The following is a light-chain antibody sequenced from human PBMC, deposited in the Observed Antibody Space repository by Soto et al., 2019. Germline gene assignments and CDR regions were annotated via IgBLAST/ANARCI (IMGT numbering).Light chain of an antibody. J-gene: IGKJ1*01. CDR3: QQYGSSPRT. Sequence: EIVLTQSPGTLSLSPGERATLSCRASQTVSSNHLAWYQQKPGQAPRHLIYGASSRATGIPDRFSGSGSGTDFTLTISRLEPEDFALYYCQQYGSSPRTFGQGTKVDIK. V-gene: IGKV3-20*01. CDR2: GAS. CDR1: QTVSSNH.